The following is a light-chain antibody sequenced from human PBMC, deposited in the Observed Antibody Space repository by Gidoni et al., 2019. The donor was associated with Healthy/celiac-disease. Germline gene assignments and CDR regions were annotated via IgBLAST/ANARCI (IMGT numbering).Light chain of an antibody. CDR3: QQSYSTS. J-gene: IGKJ2*01. V-gene: IGKV1-39*01. CDR1: QSISIY. CDR2: AAS. Sequence: DIQMTQSPSSLSASVGDRVTITCRASQSISIYLNWYQQKPGKAPKLLIYAASSLQSGVPSRFSGSGSGTDFTLTISSLQPEDFATYYCQQSYSTSFGQGTKLEIK.